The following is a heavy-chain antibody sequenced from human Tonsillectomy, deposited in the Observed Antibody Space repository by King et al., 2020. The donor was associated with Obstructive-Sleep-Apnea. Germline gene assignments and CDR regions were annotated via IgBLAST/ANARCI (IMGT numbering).Heavy chain of an antibody. D-gene: IGHD2-15*01. CDR1: GGSFSGYY. V-gene: IGHV4-34*01. J-gene: IGHJ4*02. CDR2: INHSGST. CDR3: ASRSYCSGGSCQDY. Sequence: VQLQQWGAGLLKPSETLSLTCAVYGGSFSGYYWSGIRQPPGKGLEWIGEINHSGSTNYNPSLKSRVTISVDTSKNQFSLKLSSVTAADTAVYYCASRSYCSGGSCQDYWGQGTLVTVSS.